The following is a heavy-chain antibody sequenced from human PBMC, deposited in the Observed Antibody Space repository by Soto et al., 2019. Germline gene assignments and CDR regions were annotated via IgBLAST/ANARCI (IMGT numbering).Heavy chain of an antibody. D-gene: IGHD2-8*02. V-gene: IGHV4-31*01. J-gene: IGHJ5*02. CDR2: IHYSGST. Sequence: QVQLQESGPGLVEPSQTLSLTCTVSGGSISGGGYYWSWIRQYSGRGLEWIGYIHYSGSTYSNPCVTSPVTISVDTSNTQFFPKLASVTAADTAVYFCARAWTATAGWANWFDRWGQGTLVTVSS. CDR1: GGSISGGGYY. CDR3: ARAWTATAGWANWFDR.